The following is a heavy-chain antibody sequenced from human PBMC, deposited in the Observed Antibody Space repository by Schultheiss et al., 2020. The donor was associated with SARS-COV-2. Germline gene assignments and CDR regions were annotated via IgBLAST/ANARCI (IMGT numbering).Heavy chain of an antibody. Sequence: GGSLRLSCAASGFTFSSYGMHWVRQAPGKGLEWVSTISGSGGSTYHAHSVKGRFTISRDNSKNTLYLQMNSLRAEDTAVYYCARGQTTVTRKHHDYWGQGTLVTVSS. CDR2: ISGSGGST. CDR3: ARGQTTVTRKHHDY. J-gene: IGHJ4*02. D-gene: IGHD4-17*01. CDR1: GFTFSSYG. V-gene: IGHV3-23*01.